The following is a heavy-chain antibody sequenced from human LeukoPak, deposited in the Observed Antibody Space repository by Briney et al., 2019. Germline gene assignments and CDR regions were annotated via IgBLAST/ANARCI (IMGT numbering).Heavy chain of an antibody. V-gene: IGHV3-30*03. CDR1: GFTFSSYG. CDR2: ISYDGSNK. CDR3: ARDIAAVPNYYYGMDV. D-gene: IGHD6-13*01. Sequence: GGSLRLSCAASGFTFSSYGMHWVRQAPGKGLEWVAVISYDGSNKYYADSVKGRFTISRDNSKNTLYLQMNSLRAEDTAVYYCARDIAAVPNYYYGMDVWGQGTTVTVSS. J-gene: IGHJ6*02.